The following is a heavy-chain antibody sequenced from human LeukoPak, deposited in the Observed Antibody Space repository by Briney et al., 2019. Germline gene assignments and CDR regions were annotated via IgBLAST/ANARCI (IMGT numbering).Heavy chain of an antibody. Sequence: PGGSLRLSCAASGFTLTNYAMHWVRQAPGKGLEWVAVISYDETNKYYEDSVKGRFTISRDSSKNTLYLQMNSLRAEDTAVYYCARGMTVLTRRHGFDIWGQGTMVTVSS. V-gene: IGHV3-30*14. CDR1: GFTLTNYA. CDR3: ARGMTVLTRRHGFDI. D-gene: IGHD4-23*01. J-gene: IGHJ3*02. CDR2: ISYDETNK.